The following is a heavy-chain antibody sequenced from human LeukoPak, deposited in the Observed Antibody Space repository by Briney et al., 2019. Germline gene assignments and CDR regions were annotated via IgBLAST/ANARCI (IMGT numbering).Heavy chain of an antibody. V-gene: IGHV3-30*02. CDR1: GFTFSSFG. D-gene: IGHD2-8*02. CDR2: IGYTGTDT. CDR3: ARDLTERKYYIAY. Sequence: GGSLRLSCAASGFTFSSFGMHWVRQAPGEGLEWVAYIGYTGTDTYYADSVKGRFTISRDNSKNTVHLQVNSLRAADTALYSCARDLTERKYYIAYWGQGTLVTVSS. J-gene: IGHJ4*02.